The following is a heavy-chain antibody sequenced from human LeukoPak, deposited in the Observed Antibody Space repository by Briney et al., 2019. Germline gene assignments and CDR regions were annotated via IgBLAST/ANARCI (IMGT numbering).Heavy chain of an antibody. CDR1: GGSISHYY. CDR2: IYYNGSA. Sequence: PSETLSLTCTVSGGSISHYYWNWFRQPPGKGLEWIGHIYYNGSANYNPSLKSRVTISVATSKNQFSLKLTSVTAADTAVYYCARRVAVTGRYYFDYWGQGTLVTVSS. CDR3: ARRVAVTGRYYFDY. J-gene: IGHJ4*02. V-gene: IGHV4-59*01. D-gene: IGHD2-21*02.